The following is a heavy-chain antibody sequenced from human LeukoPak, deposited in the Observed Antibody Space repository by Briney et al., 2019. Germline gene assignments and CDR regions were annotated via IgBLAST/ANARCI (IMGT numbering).Heavy chain of an antibody. V-gene: IGHV3-23*01. D-gene: IGHD3-10*01. J-gene: IGHJ4*02. CDR3: ARIGSGSYYPEGY. CDR1: GFTFSSYA. Sequence: GGSLRLSCAASGFTFSSYAMSWVRQAPGKGLEWVSAISGSGGSTYYADSVKGRFTISRDNAKNSLYLQMNSLRAEDTAVYYCARIGSGSYYPEGYWGQGTLVTVSS. CDR2: ISGSGGST.